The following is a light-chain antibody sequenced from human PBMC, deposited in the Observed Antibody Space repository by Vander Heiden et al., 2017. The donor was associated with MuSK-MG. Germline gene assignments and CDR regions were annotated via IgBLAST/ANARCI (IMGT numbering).Light chain of an antibody. CDR1: QDISNY. Sequence: DIQMTQSPSSLSASVGDRVTITCQASQDISNYLNWYQQKPGKAPKLLIYDASKVETGVPSRFSGSGHGTDFTLTISSLQPEDIAKYYGQQDDNLITFGQGTRLEIK. V-gene: IGKV1-33*01. J-gene: IGKJ5*01. CDR2: DAS. CDR3: QQDDNLIT.